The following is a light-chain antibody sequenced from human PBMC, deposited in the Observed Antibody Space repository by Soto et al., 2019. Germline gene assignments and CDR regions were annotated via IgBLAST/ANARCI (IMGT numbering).Light chain of an antibody. J-gene: IGLJ2*01. CDR2: DVY. CDR1: SSDVGDYDF. V-gene: IGLV2-14*01. CDR3: CSHPFTNTHVV. Sequence: QSALTQPASVSGSPGQSITISCTGTSSDVGDYDFVSWYQQYPGKAPKLIIYDVYNRPSGVSLRFSGSKSGNMASLTIFGLQAEDEADYYCCSHPFTNTHVVFGAGTKVTVL.